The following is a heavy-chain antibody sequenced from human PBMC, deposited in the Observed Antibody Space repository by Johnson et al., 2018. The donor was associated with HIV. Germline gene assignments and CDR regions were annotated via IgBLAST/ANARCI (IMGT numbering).Heavy chain of an antibody. CDR1: GFSFSTYA. D-gene: IGHD3-22*01. CDR3: AMPYYFDSGVYQ. Sequence: VQVVESGGGLVQPGGSLRLSCAASGFSFSTYAMHWVRQAPGKGLEYVAAISKNGDSTFYADSVKGRFTIFRDNAKNTLSLQMGSLRVEDMGIYYCAMPYYFDSGVYQWGQGTLVTVSS. J-gene: IGHJ3*01. V-gene: IGHV3-64*07. CDR2: ISKNGDST.